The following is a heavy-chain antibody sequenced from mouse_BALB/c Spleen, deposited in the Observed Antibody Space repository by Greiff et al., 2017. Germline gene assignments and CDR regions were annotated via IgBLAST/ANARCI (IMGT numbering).Heavy chain of an antibody. J-gene: IGHJ2*01. CDR1: GFTFSSFG. V-gene: IGHV5-17*02. D-gene: IGHD1-1*02. CDR3: ARYGDGYYCDY. CDR2: ISSGSSTI. Sequence: EVQVVESGGGLVQPGGSRKLSCAASGFTFSSFGMHWVRQAPEKGLEWVAYISSGSSTIYYADTVKGRFTISRDNPKNTLFLQMTSLRSEDTAMYYCARYGDGYYCDYWGQGTTLTVSS.